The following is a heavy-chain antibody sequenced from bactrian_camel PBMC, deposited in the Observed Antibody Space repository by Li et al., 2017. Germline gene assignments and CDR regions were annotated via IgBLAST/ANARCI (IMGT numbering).Heavy chain of an antibody. D-gene: IGHD4*01. CDR2: INSHRGEST. V-gene: IGHV3S40*01. CDR3: ATNREGNSDYASADLGY. J-gene: IGHJ6*01. CDR1: GFTFSSYR. Sequence: DVQLVESGGGLVQPGGSLRLSCAASGFTFSSYRMSWVRQAPGKGLEWVSSINSHRGESTSYKDSVKGRFTISRDNAKNTVYLEMHSLKSEDTALYYCATNREGNSDYASADLGYWGQGTQVTVS.